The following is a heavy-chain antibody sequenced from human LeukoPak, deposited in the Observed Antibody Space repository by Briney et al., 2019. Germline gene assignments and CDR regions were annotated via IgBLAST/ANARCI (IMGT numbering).Heavy chain of an antibody. CDR3: ARSGGITYNDFWSGYSD. V-gene: IGHV4-39*07. CDR1: GGSISSSSYY. D-gene: IGHD3-3*01. Sequence: SETLSLTCTVSGGSISSSSYYWGWIRQPPGKGLEWIGSIYYSGSTYYNPSLKSRVTISVDTSKNQFSLKLSSVTAADTAVYYCARSGGITYNDFWSGYSDWGQGTLVTVSS. J-gene: IGHJ4*02. CDR2: IYYSGST.